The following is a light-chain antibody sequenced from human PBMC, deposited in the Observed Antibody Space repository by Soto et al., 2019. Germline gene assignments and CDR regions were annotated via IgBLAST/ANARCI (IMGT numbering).Light chain of an antibody. V-gene: IGKV3-11*01. CDR2: DPS. Sequence: TLSXXPGVXATLXXRXSQSLSSYLAWYQEEAFQALRVLIYDPSGSSSSIPARFSGSESRPDFTLTITHIEPKRSAVYCCQQRSSWRPITFGQGPRLEI. J-gene: IGKJ5*01. CDR1: QSLSSY. CDR3: QQRSSWRPIT.